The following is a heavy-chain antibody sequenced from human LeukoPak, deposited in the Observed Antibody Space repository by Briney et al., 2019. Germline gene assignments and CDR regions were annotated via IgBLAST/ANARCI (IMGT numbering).Heavy chain of an antibody. D-gene: IGHD6-13*01. J-gene: IGHJ4*02. CDR2: ITTSNTI. Sequence: GGSLRLSCAASGFTFRRYNMAWVRQAPGKGLEWLSYITTSNTINYADSVKGRFTMSRDNAKNSLYLQMNSLRDEDTAVYYCARRGAAGKESAAVKQWGQGTLVTVSS. CDR3: ARRGAAGKESAAVKQ. CDR1: GFTFRRYN. V-gene: IGHV3-48*02.